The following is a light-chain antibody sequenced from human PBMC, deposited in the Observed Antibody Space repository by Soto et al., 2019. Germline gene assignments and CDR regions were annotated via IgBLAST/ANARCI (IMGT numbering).Light chain of an antibody. Sequence: EIVLTQSPGTLSLSPGERATLSCRASQSISSSYLSWYQQKPGQAPRLLIYGASSRATGIPDRFSGSGSGTDFTLTISRLEPEDFAVYYCQQYGSSPSPITFGQGTRLE. V-gene: IGKV3-20*01. CDR1: QSISSSY. J-gene: IGKJ5*01. CDR3: QQYGSSPSPIT. CDR2: GAS.